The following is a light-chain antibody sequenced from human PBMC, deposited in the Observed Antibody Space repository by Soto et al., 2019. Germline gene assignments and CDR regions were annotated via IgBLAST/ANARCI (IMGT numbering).Light chain of an antibody. V-gene: IGKV3-20*01. J-gene: IGKJ1*01. CDR2: GAS. Sequence: NALGQATGYLSLVPGAINNLSCRASQSVSSNYLAWYQLKPGQAPRLLIYGASSRATGIPDRFSGSGSGTDFTLTISSLDPEDFAVYFCQQYGYSPRTFGQGTKVDIK. CDR1: QSVSSNY. CDR3: QQYGYSPRT.